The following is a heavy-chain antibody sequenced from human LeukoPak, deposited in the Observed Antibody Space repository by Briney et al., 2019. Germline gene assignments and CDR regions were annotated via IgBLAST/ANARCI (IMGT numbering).Heavy chain of an antibody. V-gene: IGHV1-69*01. CDR2: IIPIFGTA. Sequence: SVKVSCKASGGTFSSYAISWVRQAPGQGLEWMGGIIPIFGTANYAQKFQGRVTITADEPTSTAYMELSSLRSEDTAVYYCANPGTEYQLSPWGQGTLVTVSS. CDR1: GGTFSSYA. D-gene: IGHD2-2*01. J-gene: IGHJ5*02. CDR3: ANPGTEYQLSP.